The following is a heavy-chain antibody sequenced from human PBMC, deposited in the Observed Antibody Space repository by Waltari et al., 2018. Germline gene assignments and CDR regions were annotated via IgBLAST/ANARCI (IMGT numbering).Heavy chain of an antibody. CDR2: INHSGST. J-gene: IGHJ4*02. CDR3: ARGKNWAKHFDY. D-gene: IGHD3-16*01. CDR1: GGSFSGYY. V-gene: IGHV4-34*01. Sequence: QVQLQQWGAGLLKPSETLSLTCAVYGGSFSGYYWSWIRQPPGKGLEWIGEINHSGSTNYNPSLKIRVTISVDTSKNQFSLKLSSVTAADTAVYYCARGKNWAKHFDYWGQGTLVTVSS.